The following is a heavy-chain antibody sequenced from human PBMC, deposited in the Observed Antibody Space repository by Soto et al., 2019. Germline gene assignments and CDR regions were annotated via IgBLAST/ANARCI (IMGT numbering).Heavy chain of an antibody. CDR2: VYHSCST. J-gene: IGHJ5*02. V-gene: IGHV4-39*01. CDR1: GGSIITTNYF. CDR3: ARDPGWLDP. Sequence: SETLSLTCCASGGSIITTNYFWAWIRHPPGKGLEWMSSVYHSCSTYYNPSLKSRVTVSVDPSKNQFALTLSSASAAEKGPYHRARDPGWLDPWGQGTLVNAFS.